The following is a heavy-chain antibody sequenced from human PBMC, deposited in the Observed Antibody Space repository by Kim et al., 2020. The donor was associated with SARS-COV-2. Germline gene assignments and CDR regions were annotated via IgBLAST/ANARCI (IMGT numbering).Heavy chain of an antibody. J-gene: IGHJ4*02. CDR3: AKNHYDSSGYYVFDY. Sequence: DSVKGRFTISRDNAKNSLYLQMNSLRAEDTAVYYCAKNHYDSSGYYVFDYWGQGTLVTVSS. V-gene: IGHV3-7*03. D-gene: IGHD3-22*01.